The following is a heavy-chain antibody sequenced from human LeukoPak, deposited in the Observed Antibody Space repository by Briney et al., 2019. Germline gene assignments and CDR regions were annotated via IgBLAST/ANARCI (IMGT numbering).Heavy chain of an antibody. CDR3: ARGLGRITIFGVAPGTFDY. V-gene: IGHV4-31*03. D-gene: IGHD3-3*01. Sequence: SQTLSLTCTVSGGSISSGGYYWSWIRQHPGKGLEWIGYIYYSGSTYYNPSLKSRLTISVDTSKNHFSLKLSSVTAADTAVYYCARGLGRITIFGVAPGTFDYWGQGTLVTVSS. J-gene: IGHJ4*02. CDR2: IYYSGST. CDR1: GGSISSGGYY.